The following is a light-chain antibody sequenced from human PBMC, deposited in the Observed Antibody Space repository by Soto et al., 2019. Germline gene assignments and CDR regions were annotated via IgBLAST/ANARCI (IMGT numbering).Light chain of an antibody. V-gene: IGKV3-20*01. CDR1: QSVTSNY. Sequence: EIVLTQSPGTLSLSPGERATPSCRASQSVTSNYLAWYQQKPGQAPRLLIYGASSRATGIPDRFSGSGSGTDFTLTISRLEPGDFAVYYCQQYGDSPVTFGQGTKVEIK. CDR2: GAS. J-gene: IGKJ1*01. CDR3: QQYGDSPVT.